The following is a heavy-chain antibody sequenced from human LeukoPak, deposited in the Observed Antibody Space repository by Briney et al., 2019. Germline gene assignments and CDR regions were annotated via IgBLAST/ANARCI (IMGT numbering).Heavy chain of an antibody. D-gene: IGHD1-26*01. J-gene: IGHJ6*01. V-gene: IGHV3-23*01. CDR3: AKMKGHPLPKYYMDV. CDR2: ISGSCDNT. CDR1: GLTFSGFA. Sequence: GGSLRLSCAASGLTFSGFAMSWVRRTPGKGLEWVSGISGSCDNTLYADSVKGRFTISRDNSKNTLYLEMNSLRAEDTAIYYCAKMKGHPLPKYYMDVWGQGTTVTVSS.